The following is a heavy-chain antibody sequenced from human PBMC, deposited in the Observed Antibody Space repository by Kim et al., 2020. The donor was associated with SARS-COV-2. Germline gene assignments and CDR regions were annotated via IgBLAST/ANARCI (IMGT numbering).Heavy chain of an antibody. V-gene: IGHV3-23*01. D-gene: IGHD3-3*01. CDR1: GFTFRTYA. CDR2: ISGSGGTT. J-gene: IGHJ5*02. Sequence: GGSLRLSCAASGFTFRTYAMSWVRQAPGKGLEWVSGISGSGGTTYYADSVKGRFTISRDNSKNTLYLQMNSLRAEDTAVYYCAKDLTYEGWFDHWGQGTLVTVSS. CDR3: AKDLTYEGWFDH.